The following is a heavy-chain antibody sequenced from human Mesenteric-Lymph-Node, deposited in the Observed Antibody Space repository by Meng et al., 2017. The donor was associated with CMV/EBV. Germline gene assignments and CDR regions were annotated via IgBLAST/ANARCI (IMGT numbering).Heavy chain of an antibody. Sequence: GESLKISCAASGFTFSNYWMSWVRQAPGKGLEWVANIKQDGSEKYYVGSVKGRFTMSRDNAKNSLYLQMNSLRAEDTAVYYCAREQQQLVMYYFDYWGQGTLVTVSS. CDR1: GFTFSNYW. CDR2: IKQDGSEK. CDR3: AREQQQLVMYYFDY. D-gene: IGHD6-13*01. J-gene: IGHJ4*02. V-gene: IGHV3-7*01.